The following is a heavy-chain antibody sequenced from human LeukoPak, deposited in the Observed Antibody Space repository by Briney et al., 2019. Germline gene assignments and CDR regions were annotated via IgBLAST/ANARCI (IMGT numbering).Heavy chain of an antibody. CDR1: GRSISSGSYY. V-gene: IGHV4-61*02. CDR3: ARDPDYYDSSGSGGSYGMDV. D-gene: IGHD3-22*01. CDR2: IYTSGST. J-gene: IGHJ6*02. Sequence: SQTLSLTCTLSGRSISSGSYYWSWIRQPAGKGLEWIGRIYTSGSTNYNPPLKSRVTISVDTSKNQFSLKLSSVTAADTAVYYCARDPDYYDSSGSGGSYGMDVWGQGTTVTVSS.